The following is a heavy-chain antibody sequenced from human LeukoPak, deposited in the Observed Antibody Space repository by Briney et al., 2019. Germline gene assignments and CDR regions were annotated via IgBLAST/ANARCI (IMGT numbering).Heavy chain of an antibody. CDR3: AREEHRLAEAGTSAFDL. Sequence: GGSLRLSCVASGFTFSENWMHWVRQAPGKGLAWVSHINRDGGLTNYADSVKGRFTISRDNARNTVYLQMSSLRVVDTAIYFCAREEHRLAEAGTSAFDLGGQGTLVTVSP. CDR2: INRDGGLT. CDR1: GFTFSENW. V-gene: IGHV3-74*01. J-gene: IGHJ3*01. D-gene: IGHD6-13*01.